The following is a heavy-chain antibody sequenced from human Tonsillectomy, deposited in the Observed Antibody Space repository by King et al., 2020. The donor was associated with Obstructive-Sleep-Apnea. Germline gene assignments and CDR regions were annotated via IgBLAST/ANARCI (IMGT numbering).Heavy chain of an antibody. D-gene: IGHD6-19*01. CDR3: ARGGGSGWYGGGYFDY. CDR2: IGSSGDP. Sequence: VQLVESGGGLVQPGGSLRLSCAASGFTFSYYDMHWVRQATGKGLEWVSAIGSSGDPYYPGSVKGRFTISREKAKNSLYLQMNSLRAGDTAVYYCARGGGSGWYGGGYFDYWGQGTLVTVSS. V-gene: IGHV3-13*05. CDR1: GFTFSYYD. J-gene: IGHJ4*02.